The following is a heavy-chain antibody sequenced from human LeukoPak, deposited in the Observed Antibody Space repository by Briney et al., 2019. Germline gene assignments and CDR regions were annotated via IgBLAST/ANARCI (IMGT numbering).Heavy chain of an antibody. CDR3: ARADYGDPNFDY. V-gene: IGHV4-59*01. CDR2: IYYSGST. D-gene: IGHD4-17*01. Sequence: SETPSLTCTVSGGSISSYYWSWIRQPPGKGLEWIGYIYYSGSTNYNPSLKSRVTISVDTSKNQFSLKLSSVTAADTAVYYCARADYGDPNFDYWGQGTLVTVSS. CDR1: GGSISSYY. J-gene: IGHJ4*02.